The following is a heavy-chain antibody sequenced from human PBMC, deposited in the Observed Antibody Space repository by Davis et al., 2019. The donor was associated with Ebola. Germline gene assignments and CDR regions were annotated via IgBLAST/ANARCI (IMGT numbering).Heavy chain of an antibody. Sequence: ASVKVSCKTSGYTFTNYAIHWVRQAPGQRLEWMGWINAGNGDTKYSQKFQGRVTMTRDTSTSTVYMELSSLKASDTAMYYCARHWGITMVQGVDYWGQGTLVTVSS. D-gene: IGHD3-10*01. V-gene: IGHV1-3*01. CDR2: INAGNGDT. J-gene: IGHJ4*02. CDR3: ARHWGITMVQGVDY. CDR1: GYTFTNYA.